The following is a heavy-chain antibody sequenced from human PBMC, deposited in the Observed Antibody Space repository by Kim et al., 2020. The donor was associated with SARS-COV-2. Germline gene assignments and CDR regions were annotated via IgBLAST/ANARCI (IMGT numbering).Heavy chain of an antibody. CDR3: ARDGKAVAATDY. J-gene: IGHJ4*02. V-gene: IGHV4-31*02. D-gene: IGHD6-19*01. Sequence: SYNPSLKSRVTISVDTSKNQFSLKLSSVTAADTAVYYCARDGKAVAATDYWGQGTLVTVSS.